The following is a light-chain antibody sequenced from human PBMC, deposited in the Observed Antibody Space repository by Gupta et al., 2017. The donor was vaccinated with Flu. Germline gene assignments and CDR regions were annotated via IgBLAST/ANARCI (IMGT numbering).Light chain of an antibody. CDR3: QQDGSSPRT. J-gene: IGKJ1*01. CDR1: QSVSSSY. V-gene: IGKV3-20*01. CDR2: GAS. Sequence: EIVWTQSPGTLSLSPGERATLSCRASQSVSSSYLAWYQQKPGQAPRLLIYGASNRATGIPDRFSGSGSGTDFTLTISRLEPEDFAVYYCQQDGSSPRTFGQGTKVEIK.